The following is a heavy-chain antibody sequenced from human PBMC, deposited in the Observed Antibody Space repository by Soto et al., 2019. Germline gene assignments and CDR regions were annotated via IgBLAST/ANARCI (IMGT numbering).Heavy chain of an antibody. CDR3: GLRYYYYGMDV. CDR1: GGSFSGYY. D-gene: IGHD2-15*01. Sequence: QVQLQQWGAGLLKPSETLSLTCAVYGGSFSGYYWSWIRQPPGKGLEWIGEINHSGSTNDNPSLNSRVTISVDTSKNQFSLKLSSVTAADTAVYYCGLRYYYYGMDVWGQGTTVTVSS. J-gene: IGHJ6*02. CDR2: INHSGST. V-gene: IGHV4-34*01.